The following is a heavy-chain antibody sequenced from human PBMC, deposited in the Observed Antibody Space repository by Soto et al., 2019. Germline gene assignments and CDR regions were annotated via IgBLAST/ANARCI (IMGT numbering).Heavy chain of an antibody. D-gene: IGHD6-19*01. Sequence: QVQLQESGPGLVKPSQTLSLTCTVSGGSISSGGYYWSWIRQHPGKGLEWIGYIYYSGSTYYNPSLKSRVTISVDTSKNQCSLKLSSVTAADTAVYYCARSKSRDGEWLDSTYFDYWGQGTLVTVSS. V-gene: IGHV4-31*03. J-gene: IGHJ4*02. CDR2: IYYSGST. CDR3: ARSKSRDGEWLDSTYFDY. CDR1: GGSISSGGYY.